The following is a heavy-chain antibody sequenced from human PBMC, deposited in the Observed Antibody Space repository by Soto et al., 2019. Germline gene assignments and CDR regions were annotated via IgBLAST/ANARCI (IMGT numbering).Heavy chain of an antibody. J-gene: IGHJ4*02. CDR2: ISSSGVTR. V-gene: IGHV3-48*03. D-gene: IGHD2-8*01. Sequence: EVQLVESGGGLVQPGGSLRLSCAASGFTFSNYEMKWVRQAPGKGLEWVSYISSSGVTRDYADSVKGRFTISRDNAKNSLYLQMTSLRAEDTAVYYCARVMGYDRSIDYWGQGTLVTVSS. CDR3: ARVMGYDRSIDY. CDR1: GFTFSNYE.